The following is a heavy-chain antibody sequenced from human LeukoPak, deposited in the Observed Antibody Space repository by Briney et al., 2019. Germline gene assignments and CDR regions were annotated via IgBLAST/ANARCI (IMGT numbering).Heavy chain of an antibody. J-gene: IGHJ4*02. D-gene: IGHD5-18*01. CDR3: ARDRSTLGYRQFDY. V-gene: IGHV1-2*02. CDR2: INPNRGAA. CDR1: GYTFTGYY. Sequence: ASVKVSCKASGYTFTGYYIHWVRQAPGQGLEWMGWINPNRGAAMYAQRFQDRVTMTWDTSINTAYMDLSTLRSDDTALYYCARDRSTLGYRQFDYWGQGTLVIVSS.